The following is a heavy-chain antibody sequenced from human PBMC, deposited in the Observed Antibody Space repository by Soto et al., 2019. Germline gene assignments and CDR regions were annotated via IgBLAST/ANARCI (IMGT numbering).Heavy chain of an antibody. Sequence: QVQLVQSGAEVKKPGSSVKVSCKASGVTFSNYPISWVRQAPGQGLEWMGGIIPIFGTVNYAQKVQGRVTITADESTSTAYMELSSLRSEDTAVYYCARGNHRWLQLWYFDLWGRGTLVTVSS. V-gene: IGHV1-69*12. CDR1: GVTFSNYP. CDR2: IIPIFGTV. D-gene: IGHD5-12*01. CDR3: ARGNHRWLQLWYFDL. J-gene: IGHJ2*01.